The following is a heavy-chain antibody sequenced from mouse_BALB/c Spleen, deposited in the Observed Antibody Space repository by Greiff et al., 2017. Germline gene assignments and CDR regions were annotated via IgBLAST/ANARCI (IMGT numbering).Heavy chain of an antibody. Sequence: EVKLVESGGGLVQPKGSLKLSCAASGFTFNTYAMNWVRQAPGKGLEWVARIRSKSNNYATYYADSVKDRFTISRDDSQSMLYLQMNNLKTEDTAMYYCVRPHNYGMDYWGQGTSVTVSS. CDR1: GFTFNTYA. J-gene: IGHJ4*01. CDR2: IRSKSNNYAT. V-gene: IGHV10-1*02. CDR3: VRPHNYGMDY.